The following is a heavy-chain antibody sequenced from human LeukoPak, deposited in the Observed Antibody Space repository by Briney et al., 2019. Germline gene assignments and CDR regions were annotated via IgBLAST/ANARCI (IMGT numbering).Heavy chain of an antibody. J-gene: IGHJ4*02. CDR2: ISYDGSNK. D-gene: IGHD1-26*01. CDR3: ARGALWVGATGFGRFDY. V-gene: IGHV3-30*04. Sequence: GGSLRLSCAASGFTFSSYAMHWVRQAPGKGLEWVAVISYDGSNKYYADSVKGRFTISRDNSKNTLYLQMNSLRAEDTAVYYCARGALWVGATGFGRFDYWGQGTLVTVSS. CDR1: GFTFSSYA.